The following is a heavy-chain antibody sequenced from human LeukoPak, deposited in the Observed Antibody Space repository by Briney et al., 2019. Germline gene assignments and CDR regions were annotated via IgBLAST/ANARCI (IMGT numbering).Heavy chain of an antibody. CDR1: GFTFSNYW. V-gene: IGHV3-74*01. J-gene: IGHJ3*02. CDR2: INTDGSST. Sequence: GGSLRLSCAASGFTFSNYWMHWVRQAPGKGLVWVSRINTDGSSTDYADSVKGRFTISRDNSKNTLYLQMNSLRAEDTAVYYCAKGLSLWFHPYDAFDIWGQGTMVTVSS. CDR3: AKGLSLWFHPYDAFDI. D-gene: IGHD5-18*01.